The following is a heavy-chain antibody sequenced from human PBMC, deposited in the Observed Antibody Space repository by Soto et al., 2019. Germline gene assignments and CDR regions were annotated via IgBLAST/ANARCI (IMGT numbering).Heavy chain of an antibody. Sequence: VSLTCIVPGGPMNSKDNSWGWVRQSPGKGLEWVGYSDQRGSTYYNPTLQSRVTISVDRSKAQFYGTLTYVTAADTGVYCRACARYYDWCFDLWGPGTPVTVSS. J-gene: IGHJ4*02. CDR1: GGPMNSKDNS. D-gene: IGHD3-9*01. CDR3: ACARYYDWCFDL. V-gene: IGHV4-30-2*06. CDR2: SDQRGST.